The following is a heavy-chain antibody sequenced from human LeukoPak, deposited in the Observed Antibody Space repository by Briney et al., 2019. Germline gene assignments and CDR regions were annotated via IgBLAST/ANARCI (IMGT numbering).Heavy chain of an antibody. D-gene: IGHD6-13*01. Sequence: PSETLSLTCTVSGYSISSGYYWGWIRQPPGKGLEWIGNIYPSGTTYYNPSLKTRVTISVDTSKNQFSLKLSSVTAAGTAVYFCARAYSSSWYFNWFDPWGQGTLVTVSS. CDR3: ARAYSSSWYFNWFDP. CDR2: IYPSGTT. J-gene: IGHJ5*02. CDR1: GYSISSGYY. V-gene: IGHV4-38-2*02.